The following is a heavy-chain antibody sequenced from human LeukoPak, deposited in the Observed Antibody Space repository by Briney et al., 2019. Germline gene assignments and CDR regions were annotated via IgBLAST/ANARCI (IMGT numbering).Heavy chain of an antibody. D-gene: IGHD1-26*01. Sequence: GGSPRLSCAASGFTFSSYSMNWVRQAPGKGLEWVSSISSSSSYIYYADSVKGRFTISRDNAKNSLYLQMNSLRAEDTAVYYCARAVGATRRFDYWGQGTLVTVSS. J-gene: IGHJ4*02. CDR2: ISSSSSYI. V-gene: IGHV3-21*01. CDR1: GFTFSSYS. CDR3: ARAVGATRRFDY.